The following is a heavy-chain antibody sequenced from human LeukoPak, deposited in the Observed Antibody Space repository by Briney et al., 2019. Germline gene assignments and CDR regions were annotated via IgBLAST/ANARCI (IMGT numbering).Heavy chain of an antibody. CDR3: AKDPGYQVVYCFDY. CDR2: ISGSGGST. D-gene: IGHD2-2*01. V-gene: IGHV3-23*01. Sequence: KPGGSLRLSCAASGFTFSSYSMSWVRQAPGKGLGWVSGISGSGGSTDYADSVKGRFTISRDNSKNTLYLQMNSLRVVDTAVYYCAKDPGYQVVYCFDYWGQGTLVTVSS. CDR1: GFTFSSYS. J-gene: IGHJ4*02.